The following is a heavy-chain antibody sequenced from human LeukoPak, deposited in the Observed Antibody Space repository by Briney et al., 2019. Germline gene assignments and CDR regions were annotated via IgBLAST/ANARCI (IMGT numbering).Heavy chain of an antibody. J-gene: IGHJ1*01. CDR1: GGSFSGYY. V-gene: IGHV4-34*01. D-gene: IGHD2-2*02. Sequence: SETLSLTCAVYGGSFSGYYWSWIRQPPGEGLEWIGEINHSGSTNYNPSLKSRVTISVDTSKNQFSLKLSSVTAADTAVYYCARGDCSSTSCYNGEYFQHWGQGTLVTVSS. CDR2: INHSGST. CDR3: ARGDCSSTSCYNGEYFQH.